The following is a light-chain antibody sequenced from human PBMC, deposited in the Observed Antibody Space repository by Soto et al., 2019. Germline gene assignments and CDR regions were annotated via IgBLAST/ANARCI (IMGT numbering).Light chain of an antibody. CDR2: AAS. V-gene: IGKV1-9*01. J-gene: IGKJ1*01. CDR3: QQLNSYPPT. Sequence: IQLPPSPSSLSASVGDKVTITCRASQGISSYLAWYQQKPGKAPTLLIYAASTLQSGVPSRFSGSGSGTEFTLTISSLQPEDFATYYCQQLNSYPPTFGQGTKVDIK. CDR1: QGISSY.